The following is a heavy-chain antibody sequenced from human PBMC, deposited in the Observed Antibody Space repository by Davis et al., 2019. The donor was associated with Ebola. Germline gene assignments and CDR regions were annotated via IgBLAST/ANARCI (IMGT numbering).Heavy chain of an antibody. CDR1: GYTFTNYG. J-gene: IGHJ6*03. D-gene: IGHD3-10*01. Sequence: ASVKVSCKASGYTFTNYGVSWVRQAPGQGLEWMGWISAYNGNTNYAQKLQGRVTMTTDTSTSTAYMELRSLRSDDTAVYYCARVEFWKVRGQQNYYYMDVWGKGTTVTVSS. CDR2: ISAYNGNT. CDR3: ARVEFWKVRGQQNYYYMDV. V-gene: IGHV1-18*01.